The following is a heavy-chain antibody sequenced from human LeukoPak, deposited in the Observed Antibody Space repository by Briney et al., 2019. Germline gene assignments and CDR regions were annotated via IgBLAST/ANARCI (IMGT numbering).Heavy chain of an antibody. CDR1: GGTFSSYA. CDR3: ARDSDNWNVGGFDP. V-gene: IGHV1-69*04. D-gene: IGHD1-20*01. J-gene: IGHJ5*02. Sequence: ASVKVSCKASGGTFSSYAISWVRQAPGQGLKWMGRIIPILGIANYAQKFQGRVTITADKSTSTAYMELSSLRSEDTAVYYCARDSDNWNVGGFDPWGQGTLVTVSS. CDR2: IIPILGIA.